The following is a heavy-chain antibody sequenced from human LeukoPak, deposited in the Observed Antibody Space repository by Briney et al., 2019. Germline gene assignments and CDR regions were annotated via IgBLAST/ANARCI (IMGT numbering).Heavy chain of an antibody. V-gene: IGHV3-74*01. CDR1: GFTFSSYW. D-gene: IGHD6-19*01. Sequence: GGSLRLSCAASGFTFSSYWIHWVRHAPGKGLVWVSRIDTDGSNTNYADSVKGRFTISRDNSKNTLYLQMNSLRAEDTAVYYCAKDPSSGWYPTTNYFDYWGQGTLVTVSS. J-gene: IGHJ4*02. CDR3: AKDPSSGWYPTTNYFDY. CDR2: IDTDGSNT.